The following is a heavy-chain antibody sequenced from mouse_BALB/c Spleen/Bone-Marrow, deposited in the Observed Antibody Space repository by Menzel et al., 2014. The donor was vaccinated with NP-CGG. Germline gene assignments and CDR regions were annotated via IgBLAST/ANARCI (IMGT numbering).Heavy chain of an antibody. CDR2: INPDSSTI. V-gene: IGHV4-1*02. Sequence: DVMLVESGGGLVQPGGSLKLSCAASGFDFSRYWMSWVRQAPGKGLEWIGEINPDSSTINYTPSLKDRFIISRDNAKNTLYLQMSKVGSKDRALYYCARRGVRREAYYAMDYWGQGTSVTVSS. CDR3: ARRGVRREAYYAMDY. D-gene: IGHD2-14*01. J-gene: IGHJ4*01. CDR1: GFDFSRYW.